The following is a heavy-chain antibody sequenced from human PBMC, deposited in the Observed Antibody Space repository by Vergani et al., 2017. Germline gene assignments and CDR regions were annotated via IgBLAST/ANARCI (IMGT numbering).Heavy chain of an antibody. CDR2: IYYSGTT. CDR1: VGSISSGDYY. D-gene: IGHD3-22*01. V-gene: IGHV4-30-4*01. J-gene: IGHJ4*02. CDR3: ARGSSDYDSSGDYYGY. Sequence: QVQLQESGPGLVKPSQTLSLTCTVSVGSISSGDYYWSWIRQPPGKGLEWIWYIYYSGTTDYNPSLKSRVTITVDTSKNQFSMKLSSVTAADTAVYNCARGSSDYDSSGDYYGYWGQGTLVTVSS.